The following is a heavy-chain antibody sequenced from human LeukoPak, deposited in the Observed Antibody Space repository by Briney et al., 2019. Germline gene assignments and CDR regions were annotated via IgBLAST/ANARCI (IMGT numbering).Heavy chain of an antibody. CDR3: AKEAVAGDYFDY. Sequence: GGSLRLSCAASGFTFSSYALSWVRQAPGKGLEWVSAISGSGGSTYYADSVKGRFTIARDNSKNTLHLQMNSLRDEDTAVYYCAKEAVAGDYFDYWGQGTLVTVSS. V-gene: IGHV3-23*01. CDR1: GFTFSSYA. J-gene: IGHJ4*02. D-gene: IGHD6-19*01. CDR2: ISGSGGST.